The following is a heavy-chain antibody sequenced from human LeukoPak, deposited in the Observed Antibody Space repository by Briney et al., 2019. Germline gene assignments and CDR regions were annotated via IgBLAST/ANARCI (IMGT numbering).Heavy chain of an antibody. J-gene: IGHJ2*01. V-gene: IGHV5-51*01. Sequence: GESLKISCKGSGYSFTSYWIGWVRQMPGKGLEWMGIIYPGDSDTTYSPSFQGQVTISADKSISTAYLQWSSLKASDTGMYYCARRSNNYDSGIHHYVPWYFDRWGRGTLVTVSS. CDR2: IYPGDSDT. CDR3: ARRSNNYDSGIHHYVPWYFDR. CDR1: GYSFTSYW. D-gene: IGHD3-22*01.